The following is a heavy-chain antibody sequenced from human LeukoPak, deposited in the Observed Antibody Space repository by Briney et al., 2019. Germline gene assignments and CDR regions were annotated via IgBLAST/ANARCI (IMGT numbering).Heavy chain of an antibody. CDR3: ARHGYDSSGYIRYAFDI. CDR1: GYTFTNYW. J-gene: IGHJ3*02. CDR2: IYPGDSDT. D-gene: IGHD3-22*01. Sequence: GESLKISCKGSGYTFTNYWIGWVRQMPGKGLEFMGIIYPGDSDTRYSPPFQGQVTISADKSISTAYLQWSSLKASDTAMYYCARHGYDSSGYIRYAFDIWGQGTMVTVSS. V-gene: IGHV5-51*01.